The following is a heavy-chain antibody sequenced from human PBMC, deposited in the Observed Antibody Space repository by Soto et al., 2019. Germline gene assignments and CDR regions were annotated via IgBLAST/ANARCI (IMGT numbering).Heavy chain of an antibody. V-gene: IGHV4-39*01. J-gene: IGHJ5*02. D-gene: IGHD4-4*01. CDR3: ARATAYNWFDP. Sequence: ETLSLTCTVSGGSISSSSYYWGWIRQPPGKGLEWIGSIYYSGSTYYNPSLKSRVTISVDTSKNQFSLKLSSVTAADTAVYYCARATAYNWFDPWGQGTLVTVSS. CDR2: IYYSGST. CDR1: GGSISSSSYY.